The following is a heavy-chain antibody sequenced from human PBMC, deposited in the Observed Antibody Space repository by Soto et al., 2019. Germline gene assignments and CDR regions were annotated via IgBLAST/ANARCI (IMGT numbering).Heavy chain of an antibody. CDR3: AGGGDGYNYQWRAFDI. V-gene: IGHV4-59*07. D-gene: IGHD5-12*01. J-gene: IGHJ3*02. Sequence: PSDTLYLTCTGSGGSISSYYWSWIRQPPGKGLEWIGYIYYSGSTNYNPSLKSRVTISVDTSKNQFSLKLSSVTAADTAVYYCAGGGDGYNYQWRAFDIWGQGTMVTVSS. CDR1: GGSISSYY. CDR2: IYYSGST.